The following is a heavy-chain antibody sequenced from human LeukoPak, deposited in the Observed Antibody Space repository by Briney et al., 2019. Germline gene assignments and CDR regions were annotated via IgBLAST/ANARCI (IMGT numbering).Heavy chain of an antibody. CDR2: ISSSGSTI. CDR1: GFTFSDYY. V-gene: IGHV3-11*04. CDR3: AARYSSSSVGY. J-gene: IGHJ4*02. D-gene: IGHD6-6*01. Sequence: PGGSLRLSCAASGFTFSDYYVSWIRQAPGKGLEWVSYISSSGSTIYYADSVEGRFTISRDNAKNSLYLQMNSLRAEDTAVYYCAARYSSSSVGYWGQGTLVTVSS.